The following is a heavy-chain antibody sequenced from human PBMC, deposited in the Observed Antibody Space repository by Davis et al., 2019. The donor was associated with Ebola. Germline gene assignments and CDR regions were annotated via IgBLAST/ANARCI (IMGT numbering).Heavy chain of an antibody. D-gene: IGHD6-13*01. V-gene: IGHV1-69*04. J-gene: IGHJ4*02. Sequence: AASVKVSCKASGGSFSTFSINWLRQAPGQGLEWMGRIIPILGIANYAQKFQGRVTITADKSTSTAYMELSSLRSEDTAVYYCARDLAAAGTSSHWGQGTLVTVSS. CDR2: IIPILGIA. CDR1: GGSFSTFS. CDR3: ARDLAAAGTSSH.